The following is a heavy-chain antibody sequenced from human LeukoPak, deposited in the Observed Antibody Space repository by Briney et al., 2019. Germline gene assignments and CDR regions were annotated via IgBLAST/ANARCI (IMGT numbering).Heavy chain of an antibody. CDR3: ARDRSRDGYKGDRFDI. Sequence: SSETLSLTCTVSGGSISSYYWSWIRQPPGKGLEWIGYIYYSGSTNYNPSLKSRVTISVDTSKTQFSLKLSSVTAADTAVYYCARDRSRDGYKGDRFDIWGQGTMVTVSS. V-gene: IGHV4-59*01. CDR2: IYYSGST. CDR1: GGSISSYY. J-gene: IGHJ3*02. D-gene: IGHD5-24*01.